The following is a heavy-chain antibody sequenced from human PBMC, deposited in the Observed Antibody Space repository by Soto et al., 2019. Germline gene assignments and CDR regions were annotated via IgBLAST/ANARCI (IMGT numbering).Heavy chain of an antibody. D-gene: IGHD2-2*02. V-gene: IGHV4-4*07. CDR3: ARGVVVVPAAIRDYYYGMDV. CDR2: IYTSGST. CDR1: GGSISSYY. Sequence: SETLSLTCTVSGGSISSYYWSWIRQPAGKGLEWIGRIYTSGSTNYNPSLKSRVTMSVDTSKNQFSLKLSSVTAADTAVYYCARGVVVVPAAIRDYYYGMDVWGQGTTVTAP. J-gene: IGHJ6*02.